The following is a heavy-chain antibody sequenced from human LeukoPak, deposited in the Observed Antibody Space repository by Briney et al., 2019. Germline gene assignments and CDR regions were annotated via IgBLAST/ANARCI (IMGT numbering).Heavy chain of an antibody. CDR2: IYYSGST. CDR3: ARPGLIQLGAQPYFDY. CDR1: GGSISSGGYY. J-gene: IGHJ4*02. Sequence: SETLSLTCTVSGGSISSGGYYWSWIRQHPGKGLEWIGYIYYSGSTYYNPSLKSRVTISVDTSKNQFSLKLSSVTAADTAVYYWARPGLIQLGAQPYFDYGGQGTLFTVSS. V-gene: IGHV4-31*03. D-gene: IGHD5-18*01.